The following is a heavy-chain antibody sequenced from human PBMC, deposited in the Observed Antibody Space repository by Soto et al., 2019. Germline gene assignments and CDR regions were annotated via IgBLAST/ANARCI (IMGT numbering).Heavy chain of an antibody. CDR2: INPNSGGT. CDR3: ARVKLGDCSSTRCYASAFDS. V-gene: IGHV1-2*04. Sequence: ASVKVSCKASGYTFTGYYMHWVRQAPGQGLEWMGWINPNSGGTNYAQKFQGWVTMTRDTSISTAYMELSRLRSDDTAVYYCARVKLGDCSSTRCYASAFDSWGQGTMVTVSS. CDR1: GYTFTGYY. D-gene: IGHD2-2*01. J-gene: IGHJ3*02.